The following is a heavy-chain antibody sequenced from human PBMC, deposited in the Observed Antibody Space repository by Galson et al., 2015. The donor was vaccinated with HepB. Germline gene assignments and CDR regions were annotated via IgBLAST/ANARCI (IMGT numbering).Heavy chain of an antibody. D-gene: IGHD1-26*01. CDR3: AKDRWGGIVGATPTYFDY. Sequence: SLRLSCAASGFTFSSYAMSWVRQAPGKGLEWVSAISGSGGSTYYADSVKGRFTISRDNSKNTLYLQMNSLRAEDTAVYYCAKDRWGGIVGATPTYFDYWGQGTLVTVPS. J-gene: IGHJ4*02. V-gene: IGHV3-23*01. CDR1: GFTFSSYA. CDR2: ISGSGGST.